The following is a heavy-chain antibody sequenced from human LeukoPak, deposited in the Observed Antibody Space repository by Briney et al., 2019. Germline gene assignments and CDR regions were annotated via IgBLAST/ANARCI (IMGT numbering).Heavy chain of an antibody. CDR3: ARGQAAAGTADY. V-gene: IGHV1-18*01. CDR2: ISAYNGNT. CDR1: GYTFTSYG. Sequence: ASVTVSCTASGYTFTSYGISWVRQAPGQGLEWIGWISAYNGNTNYAQKLQGRVTMTTDTSTSTAYMELRSLRSDDTAVYYCARGQAAAGTADYWGQGTLVTVSS. J-gene: IGHJ4*02. D-gene: IGHD6-13*01.